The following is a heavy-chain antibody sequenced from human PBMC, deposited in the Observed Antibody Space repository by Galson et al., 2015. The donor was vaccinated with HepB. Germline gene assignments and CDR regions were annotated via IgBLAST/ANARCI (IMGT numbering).Heavy chain of an antibody. CDR3: ARDNSGSYYFDY. V-gene: IGHV3-48*02. CDR1: GFTFTSYA. D-gene: IGHD3-10*01. J-gene: IGHJ4*02. Sequence: SLRLSCAASGFTFTSYAMNWVRQAPGKGLEWVSYISTSRIITKYYADSVKGRFTISRDNARNALYLQMNSLRDEDTAVYYCARDNSGSYYFDYWGQGTLVTVSS. CDR2: ISTSRIITK.